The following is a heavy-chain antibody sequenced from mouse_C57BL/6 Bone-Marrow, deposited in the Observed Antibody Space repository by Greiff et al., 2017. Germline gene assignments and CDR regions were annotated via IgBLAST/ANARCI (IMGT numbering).Heavy chain of an antibody. J-gene: IGHJ3*01. Sequence: VKLQQPGAELVKPGASVKLSCKASGYTFTSYWMHWVKQRPGQGLEWIGMIHPNSGSTNYNEKFKSKATLTVDKSSSTDYMQLSSLTSEDSAVYYCARSFYDYDGPWGQGTLVTVSA. V-gene: IGHV1-64*01. CDR3: ARSFYDYDGP. D-gene: IGHD2-4*01. CDR1: GYTFTSYW. CDR2: IHPNSGST.